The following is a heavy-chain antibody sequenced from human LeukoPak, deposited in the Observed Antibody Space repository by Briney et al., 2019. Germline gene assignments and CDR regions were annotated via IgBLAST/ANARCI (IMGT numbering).Heavy chain of an antibody. V-gene: IGHV3-23*01. J-gene: IGHJ4*02. D-gene: IGHD3-10*01. CDR2: ISVSGGST. Sequence: PGRSLRLSCAASGFTFRSYAMSWVRQAPGKGLEWVSAISVSGGSTYYAASVKGRFTISRDNSKNPLYLQMNSLRAEDTAVYYCANTALWFGELYYWGQGTLVTVSS. CDR1: GFTFRSYA. CDR3: ANTALWFGELYY.